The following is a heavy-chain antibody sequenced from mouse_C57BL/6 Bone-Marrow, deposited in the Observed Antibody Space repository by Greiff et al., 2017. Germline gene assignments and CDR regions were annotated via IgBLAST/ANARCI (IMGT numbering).Heavy chain of an antibody. V-gene: IGHV1-59*01. Sequence: QVQLQQPGAELVRPGTSVKLSCKASGYTFTSYWMHWVKQRPGQGLEWIGVIDPSDSYTNYNQKFKGKATLTVDTSSSTAYMQLSSLTSEDSAVSYCAPWYFDVWGTGTTVTVSS. CDR3: APWYFDV. CDR2: IDPSDSYT. J-gene: IGHJ1*03. CDR1: GYTFTSYW.